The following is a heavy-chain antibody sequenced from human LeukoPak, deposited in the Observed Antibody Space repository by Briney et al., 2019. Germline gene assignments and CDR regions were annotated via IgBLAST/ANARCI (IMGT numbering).Heavy chain of an antibody. CDR3: AKEGDILTGYYNTFDY. D-gene: IGHD3-9*01. CDR2: ISSGGGST. V-gene: IGHV3-23*01. CDR1: GFTFSSYG. Sequence: GGSLRLSCAASGFTFSSYGMSWVRQAPGKALEWVSGISSGGGSTHYADSVKGRFTISRDNSKNTLYLEMSSLRAEDTAVYYCAKEGDILTGYYNTFDYWGQGTLVTVSS. J-gene: IGHJ4*02.